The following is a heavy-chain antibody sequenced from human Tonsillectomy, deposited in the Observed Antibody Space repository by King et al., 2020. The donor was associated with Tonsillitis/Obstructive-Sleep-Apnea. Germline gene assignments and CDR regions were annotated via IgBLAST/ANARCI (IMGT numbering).Heavy chain of an antibody. CDR2: ISSSSSYI. CDR3: ARDPGDVVVPAAPEGYYYYYMDV. V-gene: IGHV3-21*01. J-gene: IGHJ6*03. CDR1: GFTFSSYS. Sequence: VQLVESGGGLVKPGGSLRLSCAASGFTFSSYSMNWVRQAPGKGLEWVSSISSSSSYIYYADSVKGRFTISRDNAKNSLYLQMNSLRAEDTAVYYCARDPGDVVVPAAPEGYYYYYMDVWGKGTTVTVSS. D-gene: IGHD2-2*01.